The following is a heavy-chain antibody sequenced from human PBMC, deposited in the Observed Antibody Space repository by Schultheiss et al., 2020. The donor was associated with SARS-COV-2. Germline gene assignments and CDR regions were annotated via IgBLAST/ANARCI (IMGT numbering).Heavy chain of an antibody. CDR3: ARGGRGYGYYYYYAMDV. D-gene: IGHD5-18*01. CDR2: IYYSGST. CDR1: GYSISSGYY. J-gene: IGHJ6*02. V-gene: IGHV4-31*11. Sequence: SQTLSLTCAVSGYSISSGYYWGWIRQHPGKGLEWIGYIYYSGSTYYNPSLKSRVTISVDTSKNQFSLKLTSVTAADTAVYYCARGGRGYGYYYYYAMDVWGQGTTVTVSS.